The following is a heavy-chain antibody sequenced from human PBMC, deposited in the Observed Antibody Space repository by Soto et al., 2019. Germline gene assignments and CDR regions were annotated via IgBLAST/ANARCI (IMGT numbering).Heavy chain of an antibody. J-gene: IGHJ6*02. Sequence: GASVKGACKTSGYTFTSDGISWVRQAPGQGLEWMGLISPSGGSTSYAQKLQGRVTMTRDTSTSTVYMELSSLRSEDTAVYYCASGWVWGFRMDVWGQGTTVTVSS. V-gene: IGHV1-46*01. CDR1: GYTFTSDG. D-gene: IGHD3-16*01. CDR2: ISPSGGST. CDR3: ASGWVWGFRMDV.